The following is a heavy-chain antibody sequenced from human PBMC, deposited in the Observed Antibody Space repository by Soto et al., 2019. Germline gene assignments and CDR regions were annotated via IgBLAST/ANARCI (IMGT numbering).Heavy chain of an antibody. Sequence: HPGGSLRLSGAASGFPFSSYGMHWVSHTPGKGLEWVALISYDGSTKYYADSVTGRFTVSRDNSRTTVYLQMNGLRPEGTAVYYCAKVAQGDPLITDYGMDVWGQGTTVTVS. CDR2: ISYDGSTK. J-gene: IGHJ6*02. CDR1: GFPFSSYG. CDR3: AKVAQGDPLITDYGMDV. D-gene: IGHD2-21*02. V-gene: IGHV3-30*18.